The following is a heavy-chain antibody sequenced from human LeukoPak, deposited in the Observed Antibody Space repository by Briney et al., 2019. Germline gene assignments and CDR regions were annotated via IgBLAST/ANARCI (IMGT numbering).Heavy chain of an antibody. V-gene: IGHV3-20*01. CDR1: GFTFDDYG. Sequence: GGSLRLSCAASGFTFDDYGMSWVRQAPGKGLEWVSGTNWNGGSTSYADSVKGRFTISRNNAKNSLYLQMNSLRVEDTALYHCERGPANHYGMDVWGQGTTVTVSS. J-gene: IGHJ6*02. CDR2: TNWNGGST. D-gene: IGHD4/OR15-4a*01. CDR3: ERGPANHYGMDV.